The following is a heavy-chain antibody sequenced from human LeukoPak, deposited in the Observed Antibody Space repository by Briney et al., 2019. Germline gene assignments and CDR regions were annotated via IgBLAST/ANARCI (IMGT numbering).Heavy chain of an antibody. J-gene: IGHJ6*02. CDR2: INPSGGST. D-gene: IGHD3-22*01. CDR3: ARERVVVVITGIYYYYGMDV. Sequence: GASVKVCCKASGYTFTSYYMHWVRQAPGQGLEWMGIINPSGGSTSYAQKFQGRVTMTRDTSTSTVYMELSSLRSEDTAVYYCARERVVVVITGIYYYYGMDVWGQGTTVTVSS. V-gene: IGHV1-46*01. CDR1: GYTFTSYY.